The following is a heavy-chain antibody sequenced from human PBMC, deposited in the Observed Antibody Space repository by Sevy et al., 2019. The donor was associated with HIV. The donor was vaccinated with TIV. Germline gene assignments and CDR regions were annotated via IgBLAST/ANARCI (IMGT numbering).Heavy chain of an antibody. Sequence: GGSLRLSCAASGFNFISYNMNWVRQAPGKGLQWVSYISGSSNYILYAESVRGRFIISRDNARNTLYLQMNSLRADDTAVYFCARGAQDASYDCFDYWGQGTLVTVSS. CDR3: ARGAQDASYDCFDY. CDR1: GFNFISYN. V-gene: IGHV3-21*06. D-gene: IGHD1-26*01. CDR2: ISGSSNYI. J-gene: IGHJ4*02.